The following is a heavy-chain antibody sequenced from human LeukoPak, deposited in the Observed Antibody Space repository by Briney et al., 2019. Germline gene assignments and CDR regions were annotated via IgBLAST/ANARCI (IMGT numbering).Heavy chain of an antibody. V-gene: IGHV3-21*01. Sequence: PGGSLRLSCAASGFAFSRYTIAWVRQAPGKGLEWVSSISSTSSFIFYADSVKGRFTISRDNAKNSLFLQMNSLRAEDTAVYYCAKSGHPQDSADFYNYFASWGQGTLVAVSS. CDR2: ISSTSSFI. J-gene: IGHJ4*02. CDR1: GFAFSRYT. D-gene: IGHD3/OR15-3a*01. CDR3: AKSGHPQDSADFYNYFAS.